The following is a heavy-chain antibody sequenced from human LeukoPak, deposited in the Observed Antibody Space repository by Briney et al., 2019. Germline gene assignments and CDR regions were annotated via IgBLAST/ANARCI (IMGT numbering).Heavy chain of an antibody. Sequence: AAVKVSCKASGYTFTGYYMHWVRQAPGQGLEWMGWINPNSGGTNYAQKFQGRVTMTRDTSISTAYMDLRSLRSDDTAVYYCARDSQQPLYFDYWGQGTLVTVSS. V-gene: IGHV1-2*02. D-gene: IGHD6-13*01. CDR3: ARDSQQPLYFDY. CDR1: GYTFTGYY. CDR2: INPNSGGT. J-gene: IGHJ4*02.